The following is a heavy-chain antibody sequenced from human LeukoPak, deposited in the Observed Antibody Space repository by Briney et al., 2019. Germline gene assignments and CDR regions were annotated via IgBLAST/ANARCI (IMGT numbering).Heavy chain of an antibody. J-gene: IGHJ3*01. Sequence: GGSLRLSCAASGITVNNYGMTWVRQAPGKELEWVSAFSATDGSAQYADSVRGRFSISRDNSKNSLYLQMNSLGDGDTAVYFCAKARVAAAGTGAFDVWGQGTTVTVSS. V-gene: IGHV3-23*01. CDR2: FSATDGSA. CDR3: AKARVAAAGTGAFDV. D-gene: IGHD6-13*01. CDR1: GITVNNYG.